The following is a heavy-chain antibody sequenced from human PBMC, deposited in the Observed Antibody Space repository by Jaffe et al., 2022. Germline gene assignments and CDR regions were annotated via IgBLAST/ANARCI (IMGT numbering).Heavy chain of an antibody. V-gene: IGHV2-5*02. CDR3: AHRLGGSGSFTFDY. CDR1: GFSLSTTGVG. CDR2: LFWDDDK. Sequence: QITLKESGPTLVKPTQTLTLTCTFSGFSLSTTGVGVGWIRQPPGKALEWLALLFWDDDKRYSPSLMSRLTITKDTSENQVVLTMTNMDPVDTATYYCAHRLGGSGSFTFDYWGQGTLVTVSS. J-gene: IGHJ4*02. D-gene: IGHD3-10*01.